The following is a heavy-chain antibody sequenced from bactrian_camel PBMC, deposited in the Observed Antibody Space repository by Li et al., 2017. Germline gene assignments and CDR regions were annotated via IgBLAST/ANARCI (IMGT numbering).Heavy chain of an antibody. CDR2: INSGGGTT. V-gene: IGHV3S40*01. Sequence: VQLVESGGGSVQAGGSLRLSCAASGYTYSSYCMGWVRQAPGKGLEWVSRINSGGGTTYYADSVKGRFTISRDNAKNTVYLQMNSLKPEDTAVYYCVRAASSQMGWADFGYWGQGTQVTVS. J-gene: IGHJ6*01. CDR3: VRAASSQMGWADFGY. D-gene: IGHD5*01. CDR1: GYTYSSYC.